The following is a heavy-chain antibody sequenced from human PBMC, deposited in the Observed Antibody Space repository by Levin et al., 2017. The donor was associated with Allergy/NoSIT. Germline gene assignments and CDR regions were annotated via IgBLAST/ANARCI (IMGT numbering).Heavy chain of an antibody. J-gene: IGHJ2*01. Sequence: SETLSLTCTVSGGSMTNYYWSCIRQSAGKGLEFIGRVSPTGLTNYNPSSKSRVTMSLDTSKSQFSLRLTSVTAARTATYYCAGDIPGGWYFDLWGRGTLVTVSS. D-gene: IGHD1-1*01. CDR2: VSPTGLT. CDR3: AGDIPGGWYFDL. CDR1: GGSMTNYY. V-gene: IGHV4-4*07.